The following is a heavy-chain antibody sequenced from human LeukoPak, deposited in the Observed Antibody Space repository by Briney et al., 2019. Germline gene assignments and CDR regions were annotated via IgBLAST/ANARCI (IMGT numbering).Heavy chain of an antibody. Sequence: GGSLRLSCAASGFTFSSYGMHWVRQAPGKGLEWVAFIRYDGSNKYYADSVKGRFTISRDNSKNTLYLQMNSLRAEDTAVYYCAKDRQPGYYYDSSGQPQLHWGQGTLVTVSS. D-gene: IGHD3-22*01. CDR1: GFTFSSYG. V-gene: IGHV3-30*02. CDR2: IRYDGSNK. CDR3: AKDRQPGYYYDSSGQPQLH. J-gene: IGHJ4*02.